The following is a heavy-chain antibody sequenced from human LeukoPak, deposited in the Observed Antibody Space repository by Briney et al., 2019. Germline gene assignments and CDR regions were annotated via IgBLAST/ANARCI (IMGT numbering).Heavy chain of an antibody. CDR3: AKIPGYSSGWYDWKPGYFDY. D-gene: IGHD6-19*01. J-gene: IGHJ4*02. Sequence: GGSLRLSCAASGFTFSSYAMSWVRQAPGKGLEWVSAISGSGGSTYYADSVEGRFTISRDNSKNTLYLQMNSLRAEDTAVYYCAKIPGYSSGWYDWKPGYFDYWGQGTLVTVSS. V-gene: IGHV3-23*01. CDR2: ISGSGGST. CDR1: GFTFSSYA.